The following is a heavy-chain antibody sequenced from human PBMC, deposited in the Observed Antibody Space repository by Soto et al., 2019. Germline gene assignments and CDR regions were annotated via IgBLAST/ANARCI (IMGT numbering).Heavy chain of an antibody. V-gene: IGHV4-34*01. D-gene: IGHD3-22*01. CDR3: ARESYYFSSCYSYHYLLSVSAQGSTDP. J-gene: IGHJ5*02. Sequence: SENLSLTCAGYGGTFSGYYWSWIRQPPGKGLEWIGEINHSGSTNYNPSLKSRVTISVDTSKNQFSLKLSSVTAADTAVYYCARESYYFSSCYSYHYLLSVSAQGSTDP. CDR2: INHSGST. CDR1: GGTFSGYY.